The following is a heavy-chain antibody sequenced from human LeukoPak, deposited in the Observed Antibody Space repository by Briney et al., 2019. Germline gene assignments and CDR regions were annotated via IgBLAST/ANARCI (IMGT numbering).Heavy chain of an antibody. V-gene: IGHV5-51*01. CDR1: GYSLTSYW. J-gene: IGHJ3*02. CDR3: ARRAPLGYCSGGSCHDAFDI. CDR2: IYPGDSDT. D-gene: IGHD2-15*01. Sequence: GESLKISCKGSGYSLTSYWIGWVRQMPGKGLEWMGIIYPGDSDTRYSPSFQGQVTISADKSISTAYLQWSSLKASDTAMYYCARRAPLGYCSGGSCHDAFDIWGQGTMVTVSS.